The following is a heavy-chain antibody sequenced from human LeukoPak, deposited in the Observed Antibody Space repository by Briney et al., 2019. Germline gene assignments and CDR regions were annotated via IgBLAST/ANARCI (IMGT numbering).Heavy chain of an antibody. CDR2: INHSGST. V-gene: IGHV4-34*01. Sequence: ASETLSLTCAVYGGSFSGYYWSWIRQPPGKGLEWIGEINHSGSTNYNPSLKSRVTISVDTSKNQFSLKLSSVTAADTAVYYCARFDRGYSYGSDYWGQGTLVTVSS. J-gene: IGHJ4*02. CDR3: ARFDRGYSYGSDY. CDR1: GGSFSGYY. D-gene: IGHD5-18*01.